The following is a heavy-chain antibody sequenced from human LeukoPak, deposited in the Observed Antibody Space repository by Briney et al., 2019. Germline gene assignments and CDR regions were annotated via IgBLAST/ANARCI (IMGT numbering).Heavy chain of an antibody. CDR3: ARGLAVVAPAATLDY. Sequence: SETLSLTCTVSGGSVSSGSYYWSWIRQPPGKGLEWIGYIYYSGTTNYNPSLKSRVIISIDTSKNHFSLKLSSVTAADTAVYYCARGLAVVAPAATLDYWGQGTLVTVSS. D-gene: IGHD2-2*01. CDR2: IYYSGTT. CDR1: GGSVSSGSYY. J-gene: IGHJ4*02. V-gene: IGHV4-61*03.